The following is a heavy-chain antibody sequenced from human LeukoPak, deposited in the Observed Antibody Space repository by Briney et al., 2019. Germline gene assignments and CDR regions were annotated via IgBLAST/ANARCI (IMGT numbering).Heavy chain of an antibody. D-gene: IGHD6-13*01. Sequence: GGSLRLSCAASGFTFSSYAMSWVRQAPGKGLEWVSAISGSGGSSYYADSVKGRFTISRDNSKNTLYLQMNSLRAEDTAVYYCAKDIAAAGTGGYWGQGTLVTVSS. CDR1: GFTFSSYA. V-gene: IGHV3-23*01. J-gene: IGHJ4*02. CDR2: ISGSGGSS. CDR3: AKDIAAAGTGGY.